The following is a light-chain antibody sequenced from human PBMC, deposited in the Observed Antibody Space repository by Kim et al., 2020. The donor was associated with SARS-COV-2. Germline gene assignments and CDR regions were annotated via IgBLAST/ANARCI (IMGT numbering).Light chain of an antibody. CDR3: NSRDTTDLVL. CDR1: SLRSYY. J-gene: IGLJ2*01. CDR2: GKN. Sequence: VALGQTVRITCQGDSLRSYYATWYQQKPGQAPILLIYGKNNRPSGIPDRFSGSSSGNTASLTITGTQAGDEADYYCNSRDTTDLVLFAGGPMVTVL. V-gene: IGLV3-19*01.